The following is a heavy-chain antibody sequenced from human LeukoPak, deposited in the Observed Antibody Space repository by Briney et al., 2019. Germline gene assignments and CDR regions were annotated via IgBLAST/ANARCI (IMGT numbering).Heavy chain of an antibody. V-gene: IGHV3-33*01. J-gene: IGHJ4*02. Sequence: GGSLRLSCAASGFTFSSYGMHWVRQAPGKGLEWVAVIWYDGSNKYYADSVKGRFTISRDNAKNSLYLQMNSLRVEDTAVYYCARVGASWSLGYWGQGTLVTVSS. CDR2: IWYDGSNK. CDR3: ARVGASWSLGY. CDR1: GFTFSSYG.